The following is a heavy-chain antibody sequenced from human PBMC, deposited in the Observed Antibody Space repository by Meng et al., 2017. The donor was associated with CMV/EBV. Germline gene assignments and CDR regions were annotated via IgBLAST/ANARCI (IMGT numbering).Heavy chain of an antibody. J-gene: IGHJ6*02. Sequence: GGSLRLSCAASGFTFSSYAMSWVRQAPGKGLEWVSVIYSGGSTYYADSVKGRFTISRDNSKNTLYLQMNSLRAEDTAVYYCAREPGYCSSTSCYTSHYYYGMDVWGQGTTVTVSS. V-gene: IGHV3-66*02. D-gene: IGHD2-2*02. CDR3: AREPGYCSSTSCYTSHYYYGMDV. CDR2: IYSGGST. CDR1: GFTFSSYA.